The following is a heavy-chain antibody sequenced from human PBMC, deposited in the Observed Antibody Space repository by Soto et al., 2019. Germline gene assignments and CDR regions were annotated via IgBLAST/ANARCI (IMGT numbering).Heavy chain of an antibody. CDR2: IIPIFGTA. V-gene: IGHV1-69*06. CDR1: GGTFSSYA. CDR3: AREAPGYSGYDWGAFDI. Sequence: SVKVSCKASGGTFSSYAISWVRQAPGQGLEWMGGIIPIFGTANYAQKFQGRVTITADKSTSTAYMELSSLRSEDTAVYYCAREAPGYSGYDWGAFDIWGQGTMVTV. D-gene: IGHD5-12*01. J-gene: IGHJ3*02.